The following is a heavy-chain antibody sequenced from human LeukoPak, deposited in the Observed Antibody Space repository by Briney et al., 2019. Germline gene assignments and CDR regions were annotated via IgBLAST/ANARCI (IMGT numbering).Heavy chain of an antibody. Sequence: PGGSLRLSCAASGFTFSSYAMSWVRQAPGKGLEWVSAISGSGGSTYYADSVKGRFTTSRDNSKNTLYLQTNSLRAEDTAVYYCAKGHLWTRAPFDYWGQGTLVTVSS. D-gene: IGHD5-18*01. V-gene: IGHV3-23*01. J-gene: IGHJ4*02. CDR2: ISGSGGST. CDR1: GFTFSSYA. CDR3: AKGHLWTRAPFDY.